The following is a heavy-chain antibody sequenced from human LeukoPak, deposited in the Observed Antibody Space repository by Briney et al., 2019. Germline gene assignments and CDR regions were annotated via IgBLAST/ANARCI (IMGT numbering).Heavy chain of an antibody. Sequence: GGSLRLSCAASGFTFSSYSMNWVRQAPGKGLEWVSSISSGSSYIYYADSVKGRFTISRDNAKDSLYLQMNSLRAEDTAVYYCARQIAAAGTGFDYWGQGTLVTVSS. CDR1: GFTFSSYS. CDR3: ARQIAAAGTGFDY. J-gene: IGHJ4*02. V-gene: IGHV3-21*01. D-gene: IGHD6-13*01. CDR2: ISSGSSYI.